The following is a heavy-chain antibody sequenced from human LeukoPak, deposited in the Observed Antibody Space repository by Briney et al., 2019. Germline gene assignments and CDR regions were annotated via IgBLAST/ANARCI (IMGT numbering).Heavy chain of an antibody. CDR1: GFTVSSNY. CDR3: ARDLGQGYCSSTSCYDAFDI. Sequence: PGGSLRLSCAASGFTVSSNYMSWVRQAPGKGLEWVSSISSSSSYIYYADSVKGRFTISRDNAKNSLYLQMNSLRAEDTAVYYCARDLGQGYCSSTSCYDAFDIWGQGTMVTVSS. CDR2: ISSSSSYI. V-gene: IGHV3-21*01. D-gene: IGHD2-2*01. J-gene: IGHJ3*02.